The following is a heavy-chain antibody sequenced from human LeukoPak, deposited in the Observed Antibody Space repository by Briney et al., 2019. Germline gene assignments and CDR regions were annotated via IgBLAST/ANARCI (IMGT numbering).Heavy chain of an antibody. CDR3: ARDGYCSGGSCYSGVHVRFDP. J-gene: IGHJ5*02. D-gene: IGHD2-15*01. CDR2: IYTSGST. CDR1: GGSISSDY. V-gene: IGHV4-4*07. Sequence: SETLSLTCTVSGGSISSDYWSWIRQPAGKGLEWIGRIYTSGSTFYNPSLKSRVTISVDTSKNQFSLKLSSVTAADTAVYYCARDGYCSGGSCYSGVHVRFDPWGQGTLVTVSS.